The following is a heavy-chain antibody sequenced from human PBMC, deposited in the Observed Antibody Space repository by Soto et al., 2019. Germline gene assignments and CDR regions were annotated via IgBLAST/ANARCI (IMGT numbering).Heavy chain of an antibody. J-gene: IGHJ5*02. CDR3: ARGPSAGNLSYSWFDP. Sequence: QLQLQESGPGLVKPSETLSLTCTVSGGSISSISHYWGWIRQPPGKGLEWIGSILYSGTSYYSPSLKSRVTISADTSKNQFSLKLSSVIAADTAVYYCARGPSAGNLSYSWFDPWGQGTLVTVSS. CDR1: GGSISSISHY. D-gene: IGHD6-25*01. CDR2: ILYSGTS. V-gene: IGHV4-39*01.